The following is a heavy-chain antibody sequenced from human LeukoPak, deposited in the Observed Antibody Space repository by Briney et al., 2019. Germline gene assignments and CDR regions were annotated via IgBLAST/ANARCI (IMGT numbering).Heavy chain of an antibody. D-gene: IGHD2/OR15-2a*01. CDR3: ARGRGTIYMFDY. J-gene: IGHJ4*02. CDR1: GVTFNRYS. V-gene: IGHV3-74*01. Sequence: GGSLRLSCAASGVTFNRYSMHWVRQVPGKGLVWVSRINSDGSSTTYADSVKGRFTISRDNARNTLYLQMNSLRAEDTAVYYCARGRGTIYMFDYWGQGTLVTVSS. CDR2: INSDGSST.